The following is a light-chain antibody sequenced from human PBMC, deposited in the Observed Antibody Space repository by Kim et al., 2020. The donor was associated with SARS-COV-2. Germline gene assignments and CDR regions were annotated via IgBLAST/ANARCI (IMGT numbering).Light chain of an antibody. CDR1: QSMRSR. V-gene: IGKV1-5*01. Sequence: GDSVTITCRASQSMRSRLAGYQQKPAKAPKLLLYDASSLERGAPSRFSGSGSGTEFTLPISSLQPDDFATYYCQHYTGYPYSFGQGTQLEI. CDR2: DAS. CDR3: QHYTGYPYS. J-gene: IGKJ2*03.